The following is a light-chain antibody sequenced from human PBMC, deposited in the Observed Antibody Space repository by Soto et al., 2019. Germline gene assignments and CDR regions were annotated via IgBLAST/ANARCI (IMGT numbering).Light chain of an antibody. Sequence: DIQMTQSPSSLSASVGDRVTITCRASQSISTYLNWYQQKLGKAPKLLISGASSLQGGVPSRFSGSGSVTDFTITISSLQPEDFATYYCQQGSFTLTFGGGTKLEIK. CDR2: GAS. CDR1: QSISTY. V-gene: IGKV1-39*01. J-gene: IGKJ4*01. CDR3: QQGSFTLT.